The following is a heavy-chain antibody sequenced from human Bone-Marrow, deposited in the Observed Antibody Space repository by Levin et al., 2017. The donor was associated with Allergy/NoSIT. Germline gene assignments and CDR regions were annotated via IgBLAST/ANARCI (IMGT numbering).Heavy chain of an antibody. CDR1: GFTFSSFS. D-gene: IGHD1-26*01. J-gene: IGHJ4*02. Sequence: GGSLRLSCEGSGFTFSSFSMSWIRQVPGKGLEWIAYITSGSSYTNYADSVKGRFTVSRDNAKNSVFLQMNSLRAEDTAIYYCARSLGSYSEVFFDYWGQGSLVTVSS. V-gene: IGHV3-11*03. CDR2: ITSGSSYT. CDR3: ARSLGSYSEVFFDY.